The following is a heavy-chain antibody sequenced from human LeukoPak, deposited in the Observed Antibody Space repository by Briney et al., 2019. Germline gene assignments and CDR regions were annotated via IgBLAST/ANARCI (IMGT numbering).Heavy chain of an antibody. J-gene: IGHJ3*02. V-gene: IGHV1-2*02. Sequence: ASVKVSCKASGYTFTDYYMHWVRQAPGQGLEWMGWINPNSGGTNYAQKFQGRVSMTRDTSISTAYMELSRLRSDDTAVYYCARAGVWDYDDSSGYHNAAFDIWGQGTIVTVSS. D-gene: IGHD3-22*01. CDR2: INPNSGGT. CDR1: GYTFTDYY. CDR3: ARAGVWDYDDSSGYHNAAFDI.